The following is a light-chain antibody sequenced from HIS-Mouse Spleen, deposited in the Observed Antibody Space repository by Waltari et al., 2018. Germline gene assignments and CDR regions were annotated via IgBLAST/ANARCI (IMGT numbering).Light chain of an antibody. Sequence: SYELTQPPSVSVSPGQTARLTCPGDALPKKYAYSYQQKSGQAPVLVIYEDSKRPSGIPERFSGSSSGTMATLTISGAQVEDEADYYCYSTDSSGNHRVFGGGTKLTVL. CDR1: ALPKKY. J-gene: IGLJ2*01. V-gene: IGLV3-10*01. CDR2: EDS. CDR3: YSTDSSGNHRV.